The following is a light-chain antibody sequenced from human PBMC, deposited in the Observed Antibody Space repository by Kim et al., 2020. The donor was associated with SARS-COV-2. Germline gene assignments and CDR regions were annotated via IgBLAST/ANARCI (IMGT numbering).Light chain of an antibody. CDR1: STNIGGNYG. CDR3: QSSDTRLSGWI. Sequence: VTISCTGTSTNIGGNYGLHWDQDLPGTTPTHLIYANDNRPSGGPDRFSGSTSDASASLAITGLQAEDEADYYCQSSDTRLSGWIFGGGTQLTVL. J-gene: IGLJ2*01. V-gene: IGLV1-40*03. CDR2: AND.